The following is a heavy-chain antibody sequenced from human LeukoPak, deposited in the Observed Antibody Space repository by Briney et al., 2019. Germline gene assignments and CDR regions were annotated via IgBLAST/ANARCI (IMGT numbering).Heavy chain of an antibody. D-gene: IGHD5-12*01. CDR1: GFTFSRYW. J-gene: IGHJ4*02. Sequence: GGSLRLSCAASGFTFSRYWMNWVRQAPGKGLEWVSSISSSSSYIYYADSVKGRFTISRDNAKKSVYLQMNSLRAEDTAVYYCARETGDRGYSGYGIDYWGQGTLVTVSS. CDR3: ARETGDRGYSGYGIDY. CDR2: ISSSSSYI. V-gene: IGHV3-21*01.